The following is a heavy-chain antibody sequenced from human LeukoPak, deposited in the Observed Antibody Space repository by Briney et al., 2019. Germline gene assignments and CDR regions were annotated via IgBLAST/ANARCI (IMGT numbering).Heavy chain of an antibody. J-gene: IGHJ5*02. D-gene: IGHD3-10*01. CDR3: ASSVLWFGAPGWFDP. CDR2: IYYSGST. Sequence: SETLSFTCTVSGGSISSSSYYWGWIRQPPGKGLEWIGSIYYSGSTYYNPSLKSRVTISVDTSKNQFSLKLSSVTAAGTAVYYCASSVLWFGAPGWFDPWGQGTLVTVSS. V-gene: IGHV4-39*01. CDR1: GGSISSSSYY.